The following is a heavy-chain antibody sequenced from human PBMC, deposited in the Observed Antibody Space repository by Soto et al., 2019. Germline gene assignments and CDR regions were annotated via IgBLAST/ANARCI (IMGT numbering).Heavy chain of an antibody. J-gene: IGHJ4*02. D-gene: IGHD3-3*01. CDR2: ISTNGRST. CDR1: GFSFSDSA. CDR3: LRDIFGVVIFDS. Sequence: GGSLRLSCSASGFSFSDSAMHWVRQAPGKRLEYVSAISTNGRSTYYADSVKGRFTISRDNSKNTVHLHMSSLRTDDTAIYYCLRDIFGVVIFDSWGQGTPVTVSS. V-gene: IGHV3-64D*06.